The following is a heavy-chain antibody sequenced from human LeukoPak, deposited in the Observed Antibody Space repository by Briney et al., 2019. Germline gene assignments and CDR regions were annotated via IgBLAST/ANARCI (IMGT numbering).Heavy chain of an antibody. CDR2: AST. CDR1: GASISNDH. J-gene: IGHJ4*02. V-gene: IGHV4-39*01. CDR3: GRHAAFAPFDL. Sequence: PSETLSLTCTISGASISNDHWGWVCQPPGKGLEWIASASTYYSSSLESRVTMSIDTSKNQFSLRLTSLTAADTAVYYCGRHAAFAPFDLWGQGSLVTVSS.